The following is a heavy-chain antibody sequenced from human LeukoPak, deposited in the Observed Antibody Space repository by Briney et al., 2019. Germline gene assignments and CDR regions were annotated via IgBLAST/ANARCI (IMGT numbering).Heavy chain of an antibody. D-gene: IGHD4-17*01. V-gene: IGHV1-46*01. CDR2: INPGGGST. CDR3: ARGYTVTTY. J-gene: IGHJ4*02. CDR1: GYTFTSYY. Sequence: GASVKVSCKASGYTFTSYYIHWVRQAPEQGLEWMGVINPGGGSTSYAQKFQGRVTMTRDTSTSTVYMELSSLRSEDTAVYYCARGYTVTTYWGQGTLVTVSS.